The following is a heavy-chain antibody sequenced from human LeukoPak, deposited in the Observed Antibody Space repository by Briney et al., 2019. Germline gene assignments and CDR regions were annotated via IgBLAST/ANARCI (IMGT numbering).Heavy chain of an antibody. J-gene: IGHJ4*02. D-gene: IGHD3-9*01. Sequence: SETLSLTCTVSGGSITSGTYYWGWIRQPPGKGLEWIGSFYFRGTTYSNPSLKSRVTMSVDTSKNQFSLTLTSVTAADTAIFFCATTYNYILSPSYYFDYWGQGALVTVSS. CDR3: ATTYNYILSPSYYFDY. V-gene: IGHV4-39*01. CDR2: FYFRGTT. CDR1: GGSITSGTYY.